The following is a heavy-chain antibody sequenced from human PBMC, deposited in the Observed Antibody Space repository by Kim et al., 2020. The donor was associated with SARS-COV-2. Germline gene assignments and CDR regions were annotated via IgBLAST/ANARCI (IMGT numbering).Heavy chain of an antibody. CDR3: ARAGDHDIGGYYGFFPH. D-gene: IGHD3-22*01. Sequence: SVKCRFTISRDNANNTLYLQMNRLRPEDTAVYYCARAGDHDIGGYYGFFPHWGQDALVTVSS. V-gene: IGHV3-74*01. J-gene: IGHJ1*01.